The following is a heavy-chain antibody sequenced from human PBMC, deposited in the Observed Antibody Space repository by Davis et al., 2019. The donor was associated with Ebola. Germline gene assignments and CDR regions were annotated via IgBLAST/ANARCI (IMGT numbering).Heavy chain of an antibody. CDR1: GFIFSSYA. V-gene: IGHV3-23*01. Sequence: GESLKISCAASGFIFSSYAMSWVCQAPGKGLEWVSSISVRSITYHADSVKGRFTISRDNSKNTLYLQMNSLRAEDTAVYYCAKVHPRTTVTTGWFDPWGQGTLVTVSS. CDR2: ISVRSIT. CDR3: AKVHPRTTVTTGWFDP. D-gene: IGHD4-17*01. J-gene: IGHJ5*02.